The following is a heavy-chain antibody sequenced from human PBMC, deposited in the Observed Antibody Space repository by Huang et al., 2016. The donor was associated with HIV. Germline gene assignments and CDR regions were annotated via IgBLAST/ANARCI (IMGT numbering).Heavy chain of an antibody. D-gene: IGHD5-12*01. CDR3: TREYTVAGAFDL. J-gene: IGHJ3*01. CDR1: GFRFANYA. CDR2: ISKDGSSR. V-gene: IGHV3-30-3*01. Sequence: QVQLVESGGGVVQPGRSMRLSCAASGFRFANYALHWVRQAPGKRLEWVTFISKDGSSRYYADSVKGRFTISRDNFKNALYLQMNRLRGDDTAVYYCTREYTVAGAFDLWGQGTMVTVSS.